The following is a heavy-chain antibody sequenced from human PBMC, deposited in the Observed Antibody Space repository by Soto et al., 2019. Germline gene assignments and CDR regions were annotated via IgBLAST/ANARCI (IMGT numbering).Heavy chain of an antibody. V-gene: IGHV3-30*18. Sequence: GSLKPLCATPGFNFHNQCIPWVRQAPGKGLEWVAVISYDGSNKYYADSVKGRFTISRDNSKNTLYLQMNSLRAEDTAVYYCAKGYYFDYWGQGTLVTVSS. CDR3: AKGYYFDY. CDR1: GFNFHNQC. J-gene: IGHJ4*02. CDR2: ISYDGSNK.